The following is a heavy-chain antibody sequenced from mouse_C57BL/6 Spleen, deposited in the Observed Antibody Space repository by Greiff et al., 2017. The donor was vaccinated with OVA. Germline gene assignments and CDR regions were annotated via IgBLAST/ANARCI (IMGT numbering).Heavy chain of an antibody. J-gene: IGHJ1*03. D-gene: IGHD1-1*01. CDR1: GFTFTDYY. CDR2: IRNKANGYTT. V-gene: IGHV7-3*01. CDR3: ARYYGSSYWYFDV. Sequence: EVQRVESGGGLVQPGGSLSLSCAASGFTFTDYYMSWVRQPPGKALEWLGFIRNKANGYTTEYSASVKGRFTISRDTSQSILYLQRNALRAEDSATYYCARYYGSSYWYFDVWGTGTTVTVSS.